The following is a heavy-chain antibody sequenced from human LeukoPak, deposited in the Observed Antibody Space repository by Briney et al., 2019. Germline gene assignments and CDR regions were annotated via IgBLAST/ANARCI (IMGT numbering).Heavy chain of an antibody. CDR3: ARDAEYSYGEIDY. D-gene: IGHD5-18*01. J-gene: IGHJ4*02. Sequence: PGRSLRLSCAASGFTFSSYAMHWVRQAPRKGLEWVAVISYDGSNKYYADSVKGRFTISRDNSKNTLYLQMNSLRAEDTAVYYCARDAEYSYGEIDYWGQGTLVTVSS. V-gene: IGHV3-30*04. CDR2: ISYDGSNK. CDR1: GFTFSSYA.